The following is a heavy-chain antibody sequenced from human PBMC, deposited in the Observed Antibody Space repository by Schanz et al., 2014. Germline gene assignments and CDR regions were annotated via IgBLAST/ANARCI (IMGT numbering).Heavy chain of an antibody. D-gene: IGHD5-12*01. J-gene: IGHJ4*02. Sequence: EVQLVESGGGLVKSGGSLRLSCATSGFNLRRYSMNWVRQAPGGGLEWVSSISATSNFVHYADSVKGRFTISRDNSKNMVFLQMNSLRVEDTAIYYCARDEGKDGYNLAFDVWGQGILVTVSS. CDR3: ARDEGKDGYNLAFDV. CDR1: GFNLRRYS. CDR2: ISATSNFV. V-gene: IGHV3-21*04.